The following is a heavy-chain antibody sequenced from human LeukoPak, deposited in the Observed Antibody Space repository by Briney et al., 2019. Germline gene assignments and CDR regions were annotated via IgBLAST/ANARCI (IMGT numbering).Heavy chain of an antibody. J-gene: IGHJ4*02. CDR2: IRSKANSYAT. D-gene: IGHD2-8*02. Sequence: GGSLKLSCAASGFTFSGSAMHWVRQASGKGLEWVGRIRSKANSYATAYAASVKGRFTISRDDSKNTAYLQMNSLKTEDTAVYYCTTTGGAGQLKGYWGQGTLVTVSS. CDR1: GFTFSGSA. V-gene: IGHV3-73*01. CDR3: TTTGGAGQLKGY.